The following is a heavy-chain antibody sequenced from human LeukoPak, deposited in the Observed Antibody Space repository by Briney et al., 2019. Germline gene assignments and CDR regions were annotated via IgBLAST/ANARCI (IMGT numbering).Heavy chain of an antibody. Sequence: KPSETLSLTCTVSGYSISSGYYWGWIRQPPGKGLEWIGSIYHSGSTYYNPSPKSRVTISVDTSKNQFSLKLSSVTAADTAVYYCARAPDYYGSGSYLWFDPWGQGTLVTVSS. CDR2: IYHSGST. V-gene: IGHV4-38-2*02. J-gene: IGHJ5*02. D-gene: IGHD3-10*01. CDR3: ARAPDYYGSGSYLWFDP. CDR1: GYSISSGYY.